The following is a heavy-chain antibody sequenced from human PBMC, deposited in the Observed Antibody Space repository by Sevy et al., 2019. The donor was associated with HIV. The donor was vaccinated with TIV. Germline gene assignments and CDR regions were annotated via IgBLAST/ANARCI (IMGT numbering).Heavy chain of an antibody. CDR1: GYTFTGYY. CDR2: INPNSGGT. V-gene: IGHV1-2*04. D-gene: IGHD6-19*01. CDR3: ARGHSSGWLTRGGAFDI. J-gene: IGHJ3*02. Sequence: ASVKVSCKASGYTFTGYYMHWVRQAPGQGLEWMGWINPNSGGTNYAQKFQGWVTMTRDTSISPAYMELSRLRSDDTAVYYCARGHSSGWLTRGGAFDIWGQGTMVTVSS.